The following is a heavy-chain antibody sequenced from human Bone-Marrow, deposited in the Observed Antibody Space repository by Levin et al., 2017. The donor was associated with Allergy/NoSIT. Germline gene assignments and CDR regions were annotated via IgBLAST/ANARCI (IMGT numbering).Heavy chain of an antibody. CDR1: GGSISTGGFH. Sequence: LRLSCSLSGGSISTGGFHWSWVHQRPGKGLEWIGYIYYSGNTYYNPSLQSRLSISIDTSKNQFSLRLTSVTAADTAVYYCAREDGYVFDYWGQGTLVTVSS. J-gene: IGHJ4*02. V-gene: IGHV4-31*03. CDR3: AREDGYVFDY. D-gene: IGHD5-24*01. CDR2: IYYSGNT.